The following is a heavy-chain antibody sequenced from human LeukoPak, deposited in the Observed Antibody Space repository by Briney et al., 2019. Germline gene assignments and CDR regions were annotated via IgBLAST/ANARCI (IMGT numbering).Heavy chain of an antibody. CDR3: ARGQGATVPQVGKNWFDP. CDR2: ISSSSSTI. D-gene: IGHD1-26*01. V-gene: IGHV3-48*03. Sequence: GGSLRLSCAGSGFTFSSYEMNWVRQAPGKGLEWVSYISSSSSTIYYAPSVKGRFTISRDNAKNSLYLQMNSLRAEDTAVYYCARGQGATVPQVGKNWFDPWGQGTRVTVSS. CDR1: GFTFSSYE. J-gene: IGHJ5*02.